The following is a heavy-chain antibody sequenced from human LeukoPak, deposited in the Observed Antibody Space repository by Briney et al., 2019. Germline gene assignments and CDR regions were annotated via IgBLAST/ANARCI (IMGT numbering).Heavy chain of an antibody. V-gene: IGHV4-59*12. D-gene: IGHD2-15*01. CDR2: IYYSGST. CDR1: GGSISSYY. J-gene: IGHJ5*02. Sequence: SETLSLTCTVSGGSISSYYWSWIRQPPGKGLEWIGYIYYSGSTNYNPSLKSRVTISVDTSKNQFSLKLSSVTAADTAVYYCARPILTYCSGGGCYWFDPWGQGTLVTVSS. CDR3: ARPILTYCSGGGCYWFDP.